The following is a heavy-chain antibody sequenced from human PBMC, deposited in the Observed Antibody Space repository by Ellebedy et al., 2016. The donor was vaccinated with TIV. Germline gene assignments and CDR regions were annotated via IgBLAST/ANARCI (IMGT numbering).Heavy chain of an antibody. D-gene: IGHD2-2*03. V-gene: IGHV3-23*01. CDR1: GFTFSSYA. CDR3: AKDCGYCSSTSCYCLIDY. J-gene: IGHJ4*02. CDR2: ISGSGGST. Sequence: GESLKISCAASGFTFSSYAMSWVRQAPGKGLEWVSAISGSGGSTYYADSVKGRFTISRDNSKNTLYLQMNSLRAEDTAVYYCAKDCGYCSSTSCYCLIDYWGQGTLVTVSS.